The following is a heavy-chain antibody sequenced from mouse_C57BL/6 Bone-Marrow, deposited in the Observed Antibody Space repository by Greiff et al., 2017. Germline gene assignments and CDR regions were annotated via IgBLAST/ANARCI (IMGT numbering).Heavy chain of an antibody. J-gene: IGHJ2*01. Sequence: EVKLVESGGGLVKPGGSLKLSCAASGFTFSSYAMSWVRQTPEQRLEWVATISDGGSYTYYPDNVKGRFTISRDNTKNNLYLQMSHLKSEDTAMYDGATSAYYYGSSQYYFDYWGQGTTLTVSS. D-gene: IGHD1-1*01. V-gene: IGHV5-4*03. CDR1: GFTFSSYA. CDR2: ISDGGSYT. CDR3: ATSAYYYGSSQYYFDY.